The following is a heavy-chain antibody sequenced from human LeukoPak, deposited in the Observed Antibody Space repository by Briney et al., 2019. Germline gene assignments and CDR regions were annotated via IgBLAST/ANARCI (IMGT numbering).Heavy chain of an antibody. Sequence: GGSLRLSCAASGFTFSSYWMSWVRQAPGKGLEWVANIKQDGSEKYYVDSVKGRFTISRDNAKNSLYLQMNSLRAEDTAVYYCARVRSSWYGGYFDCWGQGTLVTVSS. D-gene: IGHD6-13*01. J-gene: IGHJ4*02. CDR2: IKQDGSEK. CDR3: ARVRSSWYGGYFDC. V-gene: IGHV3-7*01. CDR1: GFTFSSYW.